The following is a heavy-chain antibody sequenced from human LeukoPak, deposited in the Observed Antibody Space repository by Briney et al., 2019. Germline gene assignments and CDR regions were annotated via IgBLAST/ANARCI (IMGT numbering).Heavy chain of an antibody. CDR1: EFKFSSYW. CDR2: IKQDGSDK. V-gene: IGHV3-7*01. CDR3: ARRGYYEFWSGYFQRLEGWYDP. J-gene: IGHJ5*02. Sequence: PGGSLRLSCAASEFKFSSYWMSWVRQAPGKGLEWVANIKQDGSDKYYVDSVKGRFTISRDNAKNSLYLQMNSLRAEDTAVYYCARRGYYEFWSGYFQRLEGWYDPCGQGTLVTVSS. D-gene: IGHD3-3*01.